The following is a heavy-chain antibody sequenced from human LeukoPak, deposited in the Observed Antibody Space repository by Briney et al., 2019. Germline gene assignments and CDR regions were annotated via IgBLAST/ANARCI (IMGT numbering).Heavy chain of an antibody. J-gene: IGHJ4*02. D-gene: IGHD4-23*01. CDR1: GFTFSNYA. CDR3: AKEASYYGGNRLFDY. V-gene: IGHV3-23*01. CDR2: ISGSGGST. Sequence: GGSLRLSCAASGFTFSNYAMNWVRQAPGKGLEWVSAISGSGGSTYYADSVKGRFTISRDNSKNTLYLQMNSLRAEDTAVYYCAKEASYYGGNRLFDYWGQGTLVTVSS.